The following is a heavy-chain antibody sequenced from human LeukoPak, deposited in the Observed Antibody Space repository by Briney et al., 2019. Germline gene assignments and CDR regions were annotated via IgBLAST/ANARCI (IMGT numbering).Heavy chain of an antibody. CDR1: GFTFSSYS. Sequence: GSLRLSCAASGFTFSSYSMNWVRQAPGKGLEWVSSISSSSSYIYYADSVKGRFTISRGNAKNSLYLQMNSLRAEDTAVYYCARACRSIAAAANYWGQGTLVTVSS. J-gene: IGHJ4*02. V-gene: IGHV3-21*01. CDR3: ARACRSIAAAANY. D-gene: IGHD6-13*01. CDR2: ISSSSSYI.